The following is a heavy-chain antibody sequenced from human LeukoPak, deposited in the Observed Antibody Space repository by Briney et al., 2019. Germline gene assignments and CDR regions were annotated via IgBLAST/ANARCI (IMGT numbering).Heavy chain of an antibody. CDR1: GFSLSTSGVG. D-gene: IGHD3-10*01. J-gene: IGHJ4*02. CDR2: IYWNDDK. CDR3: ARFITMVWGVIQRDFDY. V-gene: IGHV2-5*01. Sequence: SGPTLVKPTQTLTLTCTFSGFSLSTSGVGVGWIRQPPGKALEWLALIYWNDDKRYSPSLKSRLTITEDTSKNQVVLTMTNMDPVDTATYYCARFITMVWGVIQRDFDYWGQGTLVTVSS.